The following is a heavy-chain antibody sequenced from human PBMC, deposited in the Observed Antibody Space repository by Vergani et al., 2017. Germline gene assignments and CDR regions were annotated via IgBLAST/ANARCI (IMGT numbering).Heavy chain of an antibody. Sequence: VQLVESGGGLVKPGGSLRLSCAASGFTFSSYWMSWVRQAPGKGLEWVANIKQDGSEKYYVDSVKGRFTISRDNAKNSLYLQMNSLRAEDTAVYYCARELIYDFWSGPYGMDVWGQGTTVTVSS. J-gene: IGHJ6*02. V-gene: IGHV3-7*03. CDR1: GFTFSSYW. D-gene: IGHD3-3*01. CDR2: IKQDGSEK. CDR3: ARELIYDFWSGPYGMDV.